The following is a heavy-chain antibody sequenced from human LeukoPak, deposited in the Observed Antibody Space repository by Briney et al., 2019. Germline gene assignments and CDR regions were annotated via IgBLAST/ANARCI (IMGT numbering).Heavy chain of an antibody. D-gene: IGHD2-15*01. CDR2: INPNSGGT. V-gene: IGHV1-2*02. CDR3: AREEPCSGGSCATLGYFDY. CDR1: GYTFTGYY. J-gene: IGHJ4*02. Sequence: ASVKVSCKASGYTFTGYYIHWVRQAPGQGLEWMGWINPNSGGTNYAQKFQGRVTMTRDTSISTAYMELSRLRSDDTAVYYCAREEPCSGGSCATLGYFDYWGQGTLVTVSS.